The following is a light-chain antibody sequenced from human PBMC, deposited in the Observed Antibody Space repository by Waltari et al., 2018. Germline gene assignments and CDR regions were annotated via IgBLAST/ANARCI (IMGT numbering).Light chain of an antibody. CDR3: QSADSSGTPV. Sequence: SYELTQPPSASVSPGRTARITCSGDALPQQYAYWYQQKPGQAPVLVIYKDSERPSGIPERFSGSSSGTTVTLTISGVQAEDEADYYCQSADSSGTPVFGGGTKLTVL. J-gene: IGLJ3*02. CDR2: KDS. CDR1: ALPQQY. V-gene: IGLV3-25*03.